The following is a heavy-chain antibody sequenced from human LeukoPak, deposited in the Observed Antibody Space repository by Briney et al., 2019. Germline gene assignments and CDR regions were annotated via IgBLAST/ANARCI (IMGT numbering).Heavy chain of an antibody. CDR1: GGSISPYY. CDR2: ILYSGTTT. Sequence: SETLSLTCTVSGGSISPYYWSWIRQTPGKGLEWIGYILYSGTTTNYNPSLKSRVTISVDTSKNQFSLKLSSVTAADTAVYYCARVGDWNDLVYWGQGTLVTVTS. D-gene: IGHD1-1*01. J-gene: IGHJ4*02. CDR3: ARVGDWNDLVY. V-gene: IGHV4-59*01.